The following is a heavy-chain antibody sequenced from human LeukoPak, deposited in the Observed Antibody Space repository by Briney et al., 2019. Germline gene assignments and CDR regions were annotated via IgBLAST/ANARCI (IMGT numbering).Heavy chain of an antibody. D-gene: IGHD3-22*01. CDR2: ISYDGSNK. Sequence: GGSLRLSCAASGFTFSSYAMHWVRQAPGKGLEWVAVISYDGSNKYYADSVKGRFTIPRDNSKNTLYLQMNSLRAEDTAVYYCARDRKGYYYDSSGYDYWGQGTLVTVSS. CDR3: ARDRKGYYYDSSGYDY. J-gene: IGHJ4*02. V-gene: IGHV3-30-3*01. CDR1: GFTFSSYA.